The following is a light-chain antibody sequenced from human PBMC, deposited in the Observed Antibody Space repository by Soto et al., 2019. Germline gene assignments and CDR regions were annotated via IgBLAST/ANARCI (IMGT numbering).Light chain of an antibody. CDR3: QQSFSTPWT. CDR2: DAT. CDR1: QTISTF. V-gene: IGKV1-39*01. J-gene: IGKJ1*01. Sequence: DIQMTQSPSSLSASVGDRVTLTCRPSQTISTFLNWYQHKPGKAPKLLIYDATNLYSGVPSRFSGSGSGTDFTLTISSLQPEDFATYSCQQSFSTPWTFGQGTKVEVK.